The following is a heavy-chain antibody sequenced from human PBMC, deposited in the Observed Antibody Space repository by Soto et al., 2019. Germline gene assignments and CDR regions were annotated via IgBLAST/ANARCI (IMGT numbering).Heavy chain of an antibody. CDR1: GFTFSNHA. D-gene: IGHD2-2*01. Sequence: EVQLLESGGALVQPGGSLRLSCAASGFTFSNHAMNWVRQAPGKGLEWVSTISDSGSTYYADSVKGRFTISRDNSKNTLYLQMNSLRAEDTAVYYCARXPGGHXXTSTSCLYFFDHWGQGTLVIVSS. CDR2: ISDSGST. CDR3: ARXPGGHXXTSTSCLYFFDH. J-gene: IGHJ4*02. V-gene: IGHV3-23*01.